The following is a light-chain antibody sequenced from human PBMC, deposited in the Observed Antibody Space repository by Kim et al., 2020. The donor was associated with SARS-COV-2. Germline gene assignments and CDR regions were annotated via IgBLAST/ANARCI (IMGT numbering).Light chain of an antibody. J-gene: IGKJ2*03. V-gene: IGKV1-17*03. CDR2: HAS. CDR3: LQHKSYPYS. CDR1: QDINRF. Sequence: SGSVRDRVTVACRASQDINRFLAWFQQKPGKVPKRLIYHASTLQSGVPSRFSGSGSGTEFSLTISSLQPEDFATYYCLQHKSYPYSFGQGTKLEI.